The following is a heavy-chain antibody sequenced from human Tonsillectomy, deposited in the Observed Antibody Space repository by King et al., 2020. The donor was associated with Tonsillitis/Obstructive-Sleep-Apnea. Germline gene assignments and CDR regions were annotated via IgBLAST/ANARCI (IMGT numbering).Heavy chain of an antibody. V-gene: IGHV1-18*01. Sequence: VQLVESGAEVKKPGASVKVSCKTSGYTFTNYGISWVRQAPGQGLEWMGWISAYNGNTNYAQKFQGRVTMTTDTSTSTAYMELRSLRSDDTAVYYCARDRYDILTDNFLIPTHNWFDPWGQGTLVSVSS. J-gene: IGHJ5*02. CDR2: ISAYNGNT. CDR3: ARDRYDILTDNFLIPTHNWFDP. D-gene: IGHD3-9*01. CDR1: GYTFTNYG.